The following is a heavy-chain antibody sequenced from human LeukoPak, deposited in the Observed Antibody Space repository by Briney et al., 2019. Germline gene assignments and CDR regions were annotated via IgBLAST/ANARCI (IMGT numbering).Heavy chain of an antibody. CDR2: INDSGGNT. CDR1: GFTFSSYA. V-gene: IGHV3-23*01. CDR3: AKTSAGIRGGYFDY. J-gene: IGHJ4*02. D-gene: IGHD3-10*01. Sequence: PGGSLRFSCAASGFTFSSYAMSWVRQAPGKGLEWVSLINDSGGNTYYADSVKGRFTISRDNSKDTLFLQMSSLRAEDTAVYYCAKTSAGIRGGYFDYWGQGTLVTVSS.